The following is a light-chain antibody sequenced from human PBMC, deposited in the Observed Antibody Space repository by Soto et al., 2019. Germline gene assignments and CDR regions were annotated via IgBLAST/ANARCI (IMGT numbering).Light chain of an antibody. CDR2: GAS. J-gene: IGKJ1*01. Sequence: EIVMTHSPATLSVSPGERATLSSRASQSVNSNLAWYQQKPGQAPRLLIYGASTRATGIPARFSGSGSGTEFTLTISSLQPDDFATYYCQHYNSYSEAFGQGTKVDIK. V-gene: IGKV3-15*01. CDR3: QHYNSYSEA. CDR1: QSVNSN.